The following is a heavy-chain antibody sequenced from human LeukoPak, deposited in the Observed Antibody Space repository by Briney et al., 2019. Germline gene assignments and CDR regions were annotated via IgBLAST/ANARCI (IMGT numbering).Heavy chain of an antibody. CDR1: GGSFTSYY. J-gene: IGHJ4*02. CDR2: IYYSGSA. Sequence: PSETLSLTCTVSGGSFTSYYWTWIRQPPGKGLEWIGNIYYSGSAYYNPSLKSQVTISVDTSKNQFSLKVSSVTAADTAVYYCARQHSSGLDYWGQGTLVTVSS. D-gene: IGHD6-19*01. CDR3: ARQHSSGLDY. V-gene: IGHV4-59*04.